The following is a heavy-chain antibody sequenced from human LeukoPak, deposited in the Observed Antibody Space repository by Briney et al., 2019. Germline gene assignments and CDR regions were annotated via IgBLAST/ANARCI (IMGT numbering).Heavy chain of an antibody. CDR2: ISRSATYL. V-gene: IGHV3-21*01. D-gene: IGHD3-22*01. J-gene: IGHJ4*02. Sequence: GGSLRLSCAASGFTFSGYSMNWVRQAPGKGLEWVSSISRSATYLYYADSLQGRFTVSRDDAKSSLYLQMNSLSAEDTAVYYCARDLELVYYDSSGYDYWGQGTLVIVSS. CDR1: GFTFSGYS. CDR3: ARDLELVYYDSSGYDY.